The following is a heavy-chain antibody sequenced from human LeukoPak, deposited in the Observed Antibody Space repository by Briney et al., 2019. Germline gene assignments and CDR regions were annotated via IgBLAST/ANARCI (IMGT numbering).Heavy chain of an antibody. CDR1: GYSFTGYY. CDR3: AINPDSSGGGSDWYFDL. V-gene: IGHV1-2*02. CDR2: INSNSGGT. D-gene: IGHD3-22*01. J-gene: IGHJ2*01. Sequence: ASMKVSCKASGYSFTGYYMHWVRQAPGQGLEWMGWINSNSGGTNYAQKFQGRVTMTRDTSINTAYMELSRLRSDDTAVYYCAINPDSSGGGSDWYFDLWGRGTLVTVSS.